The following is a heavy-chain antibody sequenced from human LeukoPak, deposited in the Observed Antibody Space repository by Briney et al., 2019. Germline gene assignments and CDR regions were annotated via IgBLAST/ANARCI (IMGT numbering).Heavy chain of an antibody. Sequence: PAGSLRLSCTASGFTFGDYAMSWVRQAPGKGLECVGFTRSKAYGVTTEYAASVKGRFTISRDDSKSIAYLQMNSLKTEDTAVYYCTRVIRSSSRPPPPHHYYYYGMDVWGQGTTVTVSS. V-gene: IGHV3-49*04. J-gene: IGHJ6*02. CDR1: GFTFGDYA. CDR3: TRVIRSSSRPPPPHHYYYYGMDV. D-gene: IGHD6-6*01. CDR2: TRSKAYGVTT.